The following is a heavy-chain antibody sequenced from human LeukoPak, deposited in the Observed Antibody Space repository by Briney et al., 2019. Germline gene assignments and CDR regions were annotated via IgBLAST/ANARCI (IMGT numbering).Heavy chain of an antibody. CDR1: GFTFSKVW. V-gene: IGHV3-15*01. J-gene: IGHJ5*02. D-gene: IGHD1-14*01. CDR3: CGTRGDL. CDR2: IKSMSDDGTR. Sequence: PGGSLRLSCEASGFTFSKVWMSWVRQAPGKGLEWVGRIKSMSDDGTRDYAPPVRGRFTISRDDSKSTVYLQMESLRSEDTGVYYCCGTRGDLWGQGTLVTVSS.